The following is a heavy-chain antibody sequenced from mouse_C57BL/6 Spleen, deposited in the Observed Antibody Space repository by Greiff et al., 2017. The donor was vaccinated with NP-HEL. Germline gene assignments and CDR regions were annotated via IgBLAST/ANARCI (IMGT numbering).Heavy chain of an antibody. V-gene: IGHV1-69*01. Sequence: QVQLKQPGAELVMPGASVKLSCKASGYTFTSYWMHWVKQRPGQGLEWIGEIDPSDSYTNYNQKFKGKSTLTVDKSSSTAYMQLSSLTSEDSAVYYCARSHYDGLAYWGQGTLVTVSA. D-gene: IGHD1-1*01. CDR3: ARSHYDGLAY. CDR1: GYTFTSYW. CDR2: IDPSDSYT. J-gene: IGHJ3*01.